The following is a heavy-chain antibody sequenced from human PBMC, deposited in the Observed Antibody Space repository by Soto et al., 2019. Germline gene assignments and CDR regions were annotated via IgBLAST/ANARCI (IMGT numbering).Heavy chain of an antibody. CDR1: GFTVSGNY. D-gene: IGHD1-26*01. CDR2: IYTDGRT. V-gene: IGHV3-66*04. CDR3: ARHVGFYWYFDL. Sequence: EMQLMESGGGLVQPGGSLRLSCAASGFTVSGNYMGWVRQTPGKGLDWVSSIYTDGRTYYSDSVRGRFAISTDNSKDTLYLQMNNLRADDTAIYYCARHVGFYWYFDLWGRGTLVTVSS. J-gene: IGHJ2*01.